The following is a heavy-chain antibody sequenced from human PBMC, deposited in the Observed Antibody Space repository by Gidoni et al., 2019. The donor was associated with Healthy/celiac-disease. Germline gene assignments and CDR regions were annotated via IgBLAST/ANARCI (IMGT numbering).Heavy chain of an antibody. CDR3: ARDHPLGNYYDSSGLIDY. Sequence: QVQLVESGGGLAKPGGSLRLSCAASGFTFSDYYMGWIRQAPGKGLEWVSYISSSGSTIYYADSVKGRFTISRDNAKNSLYLQMNSLRAEDTAVYYCARDHPLGNYYDSSGLIDYWGQGTLVTVSS. J-gene: IGHJ4*02. D-gene: IGHD3-22*01. CDR2: ISSSGSTI. CDR1: GFTFSDYY. V-gene: IGHV3-11*01.